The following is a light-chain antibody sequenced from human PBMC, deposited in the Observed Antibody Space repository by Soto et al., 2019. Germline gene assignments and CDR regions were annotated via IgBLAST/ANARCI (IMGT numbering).Light chain of an antibody. J-gene: IGKJ2*01. CDR1: QGIRHD. Sequence: DIQMTQSPSSLSASVGDRVTITCRASQGIRHDLGWYQQKPGKAPQRLISGGFRLQSGVPSRFSGSGSGTEFTLTISSLQPEDFATYYCLQHTSYPLYTFGQGTKLEIK. CDR2: GGF. CDR3: LQHTSYPLYT. V-gene: IGKV1-17*01.